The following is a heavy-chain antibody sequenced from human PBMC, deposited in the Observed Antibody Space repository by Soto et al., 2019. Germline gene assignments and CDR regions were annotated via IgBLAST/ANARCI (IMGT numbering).Heavy chain of an antibody. CDR3: ARQIQLWPQNVDS. Sequence: SETLSLTCTVSGGSISSSSYYWGWIRQPPGKGLEWIGSIYYSGSTYYNPSLKSRVTISVDTSKNQFSLKLSSVTAADTAVYYCARQIQLWPQNVDSWGQGTPVTVSS. V-gene: IGHV4-39*01. D-gene: IGHD5-18*01. CDR1: GGSISSSSYY. CDR2: IYYSGST. J-gene: IGHJ4*02.